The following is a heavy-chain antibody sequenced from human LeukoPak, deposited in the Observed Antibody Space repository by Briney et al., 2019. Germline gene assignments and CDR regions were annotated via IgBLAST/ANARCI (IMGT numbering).Heavy chain of an antibody. Sequence: TGGSLRLSCAASGFTFSSYGMHWVRQAPGRGLEWVAFIRYDGSNKYYADSVKGRFTISRDNSKNTLYLQMNSLRAEDTAVYYCAKDLRATSPYYYYYMDVWGKGTTVTVSS. CDR3: AKDLRATSPYYYYYMDV. CDR1: GFTFSSYG. CDR2: IRYDGSNK. J-gene: IGHJ6*03. V-gene: IGHV3-30*02.